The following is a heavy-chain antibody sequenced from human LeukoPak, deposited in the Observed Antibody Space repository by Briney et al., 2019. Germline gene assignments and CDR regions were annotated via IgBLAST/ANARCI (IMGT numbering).Heavy chain of an antibody. CDR2: VNSRSSDI. CDR3: AELGITMIGGV. Sequence: GGSLRLSCAASGFSFNSYSMSWVRQAPGKGLEWVSSVNSRSSDIRYTESVKGRFSISRDNAKNSLYLQMNSLRAEDTAVYYCAELGITMIGGVWGKGTTVTISS. V-gene: IGHV3-21*01. D-gene: IGHD3-10*02. CDR1: GFSFNSYS. J-gene: IGHJ6*04.